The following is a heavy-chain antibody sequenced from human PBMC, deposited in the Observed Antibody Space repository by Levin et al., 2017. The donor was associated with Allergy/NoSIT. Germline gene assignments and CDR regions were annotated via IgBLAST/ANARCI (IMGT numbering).Heavy chain of an antibody. CDR1: GGSISSYY. J-gene: IGHJ5*02. CDR2: IYYSGST. Sequence: PSETLSLTCTVSGGSISSYYWSWIRQPPGKGLEWIGYIYYSGSTNYNPSLKSRVTISVDTSKNQFSLKLSSVTAADTAVYYCARVYPTDSSSPRIRWFDPWGQGTLVTVSS. V-gene: IGHV4-59*01. D-gene: IGHD6-6*01. CDR3: ARVYPTDSSSPRIRWFDP.